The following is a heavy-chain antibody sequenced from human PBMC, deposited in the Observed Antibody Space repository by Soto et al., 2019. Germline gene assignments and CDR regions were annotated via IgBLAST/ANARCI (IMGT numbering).Heavy chain of an antibody. CDR3: AKDLRGSSYRPNWFDP. J-gene: IGHJ5*02. CDR2: ISGSGGST. V-gene: IGHV3-23*01. D-gene: IGHD6-19*01. CDR1: GFTFSSYA. Sequence: PGGSLSLSCAASGFTFSSYAMSWVRQAPGKGLEWVSAISGSGGSTYYADSVKGRFTISRDNSKNTLYLQMNSLRAEDTAVYYCAKDLRGSSYRPNWFDPWGQGTLVTVSS.